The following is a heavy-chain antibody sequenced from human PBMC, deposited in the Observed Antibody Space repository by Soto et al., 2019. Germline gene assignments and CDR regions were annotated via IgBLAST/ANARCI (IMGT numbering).Heavy chain of an antibody. V-gene: IGHV1-18*01. CDR2: ISAYNGNT. CDR1: GYTFTSYG. J-gene: IGHJ4*02. D-gene: IGHD2-21*02. Sequence: ASVKVSCKASGYTFTSYGISRVRQAPGQGLEWMGWISAYNGNTNYAQKFLGRATMTRDTSTGTLYMELSSLRSEDTAVYYCARGGDIVVVTDPLDYWGQGTLVTVSS. CDR3: ARGGDIVVVTDPLDY.